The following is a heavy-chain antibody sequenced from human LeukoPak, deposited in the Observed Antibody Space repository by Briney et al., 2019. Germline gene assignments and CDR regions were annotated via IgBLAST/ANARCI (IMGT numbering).Heavy chain of an antibody. Sequence: SETLSLTCTVSGGSTSSSSYYWGWIRQPPGKGLEWIGSIYYSGSTYYNPSLKSRVTISVDTSKNQFSLKLSSVTAADTAVYYCARRTLLWFGELLSPPDYWGQGTLVTVSS. CDR2: IYYSGST. D-gene: IGHD3-10*01. J-gene: IGHJ4*02. V-gene: IGHV4-39*01. CDR3: ARRTLLWFGELLSPPDY. CDR1: GGSTSSSSYY.